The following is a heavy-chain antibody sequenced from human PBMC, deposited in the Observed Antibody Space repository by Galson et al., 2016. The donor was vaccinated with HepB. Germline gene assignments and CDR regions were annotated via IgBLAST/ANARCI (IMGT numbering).Heavy chain of an antibody. Sequence: SLRLSCAASGFSFSSYEMNWVRQAPGKGLEWVAYTNAGGGKLYYPDSVRGRFTISRDNAKESLYLQMNSLTAEDTGLYYCVRDGATWHFDVWGRGTLVTVSS. CDR2: TNAGGGKL. CDR3: VRDGATWHFDV. CDR1: GFSFSSYE. V-gene: IGHV3-48*03. D-gene: IGHD1-26*01. J-gene: IGHJ2*01.